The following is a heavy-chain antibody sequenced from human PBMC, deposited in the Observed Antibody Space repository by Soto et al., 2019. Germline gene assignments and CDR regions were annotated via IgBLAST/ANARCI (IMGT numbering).Heavy chain of an antibody. D-gene: IGHD2-15*01. CDR3: AKAFIVVVVAAQPFDI. CDR2: ISGSGGST. CDR1: GFTFSSYA. V-gene: IGHV3-23*01. Sequence: GGSLRLSCAASGFTFSSYAMSWVRQAPGKGLEWVSAISGSGGSTYYADSVKGRFTISRDNSKNTLYLQMNSLRAEDTAVYYCAKAFIVVVVAAQPFDIWGQGTMVTVSS. J-gene: IGHJ3*02.